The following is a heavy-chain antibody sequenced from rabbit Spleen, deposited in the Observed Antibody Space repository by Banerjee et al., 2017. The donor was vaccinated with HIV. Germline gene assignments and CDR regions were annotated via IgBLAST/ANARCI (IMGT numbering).Heavy chain of an antibody. CDR1: GFPFRNKAV. V-gene: IGHV1S45*01. D-gene: IGHD5-1*01. CDR2: IYTDTTVLT. CDR3: ARGGEGGYGYLDL. J-gene: IGHJ4*01. Sequence: QEQLEESGGGLVKPEGSLTLTCTASGFPFRNKAVMCWVRQAPGKGLEWIACIYTDTTVLTYYATWAKGRFTISSTSSTTVTLQMASLTAADTATYFCARGGEGGYGYLDLWGQGTLVTVS.